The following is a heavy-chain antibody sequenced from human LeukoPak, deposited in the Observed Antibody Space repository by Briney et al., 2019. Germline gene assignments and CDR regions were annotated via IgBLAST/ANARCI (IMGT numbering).Heavy chain of an antibody. V-gene: IGHV4-59*01. D-gene: IGHD6-13*01. CDR3: ARESLAAALDY. CDR2: IYYSGST. J-gene: IGHJ4*02. CDR1: GGSISSYY. Sequence: SETLSLTCTVSGGSISSYYGSWIRQPPGKGLEWIGYIYYSGSTNYNPSLKSRVTTSVDTSKNQFSLKLSSVTAADTAVYYCARESLAAALDYWGQGTLVTVSS.